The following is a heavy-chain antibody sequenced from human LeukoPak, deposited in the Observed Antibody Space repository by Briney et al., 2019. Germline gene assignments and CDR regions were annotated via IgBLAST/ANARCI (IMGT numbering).Heavy chain of an antibody. CDR2: MNPNSGNT. D-gene: IGHD2-2*01. CDR3: ARGDCSSTSCYDAFDI. Sequence: ASVKVSCKAPGYTFTSYDINWVRQATGQGLEWMGWMNPNSGNTGYAQKFQGRVTITRNTSISTAYMELSSLRSEDTAVYYCARGDCSSTSCYDAFDIWGQGTMVTVSS. J-gene: IGHJ3*02. CDR1: GYTFTSYD. V-gene: IGHV1-8*03.